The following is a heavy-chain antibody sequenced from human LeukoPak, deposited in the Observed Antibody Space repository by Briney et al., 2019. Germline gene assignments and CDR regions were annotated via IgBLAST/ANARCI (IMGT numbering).Heavy chain of an antibody. CDR2: IIPIFGTA. CDR1: GYTFTGYY. V-gene: IGHV1-69*13. J-gene: IGHJ6*02. D-gene: IGHD3-3*01. Sequence: SVKVSCKASGYTFTGYYMHWVRQAPGQGLEWMGGIIPIFGTANYAQKFQGRVTITADESTSTAYMELSSLRSEDTAVYYCARDSPYYDFWSGYSNYYYYYGMDVWGQGTTVTVSS. CDR3: ARDSPYYDFWSGYSNYYYYYGMDV.